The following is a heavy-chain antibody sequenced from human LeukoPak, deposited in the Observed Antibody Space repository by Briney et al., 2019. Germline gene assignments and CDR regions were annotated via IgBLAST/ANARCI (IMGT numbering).Heavy chain of an antibody. CDR3: AELGITMIGGV. D-gene: IGHD3-10*02. V-gene: IGHV3-30*18. Sequence: GGSLRLSCAASGFTFSSYVMHWVRQAPGKGLEWVAVISSDGSNKYYADSVKGRLTISRDNAKNSLYLQMNSLRAEDTAVYYCAELGITMIGGVWGKGTTVTISS. J-gene: IGHJ6*04. CDR2: ISSDGSNK. CDR1: GFTFSSYV.